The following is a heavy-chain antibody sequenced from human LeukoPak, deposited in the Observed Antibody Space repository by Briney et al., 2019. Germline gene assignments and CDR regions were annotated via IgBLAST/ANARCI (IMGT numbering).Heavy chain of an antibody. CDR1: GYTFTSYD. D-gene: IGHD1-26*01. V-gene: IGHV1-8*02. Sequence: ASVKVSCKASGYTFTSYDINWVRQATGQGLEWMGWMNPNSGNTGYAQKLQGRVTMTTDTSTSTAYMDLRSLRSDDTAVYYCARDRTRGSFSDWGQGTLVTVSS. CDR2: MNPNSGNT. J-gene: IGHJ4*02. CDR3: ARDRTRGSFSD.